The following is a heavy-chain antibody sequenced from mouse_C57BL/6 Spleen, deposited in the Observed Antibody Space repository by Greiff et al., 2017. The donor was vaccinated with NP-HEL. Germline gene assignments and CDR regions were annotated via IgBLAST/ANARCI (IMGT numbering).Heavy chain of an antibody. CDR3: AREGLWLRAMDY. D-gene: IGHD2-2*01. CDR1: GYTFTSYW. Sequence: QVQLQQSGTELVKPGASVKLSCKASGYTFTSYWMHWVKQRPGQGLEWIGNINPSNGGTNYNEKFKSKATPTVDKSSSTAYMQLSSLTSEDSAVYYCAREGLWLRAMDYWGQGTSVTVSS. V-gene: IGHV1-53*01. CDR2: INPSNGGT. J-gene: IGHJ4*01.